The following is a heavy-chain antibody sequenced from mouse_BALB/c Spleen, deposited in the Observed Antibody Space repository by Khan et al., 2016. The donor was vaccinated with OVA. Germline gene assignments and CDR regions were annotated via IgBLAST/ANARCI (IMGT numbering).Heavy chain of an antibody. CDR1: GSTFSTYG. CDR3: ARLAYYYDSEGFAY. Sequence: EVELVESGGDLVRPEGSLKLSCAASGSTFSTYGMSWVRQTQDKRLEWVATISSGGSYTYYPASLQGRFTISRDNAKNTLYLQMSSLKSEDTAMFYCARLAYYYDSEGFAYWGQGTLVTVSA. J-gene: IGHJ3*01. CDR2: ISSGGSYT. V-gene: IGHV5-6*01. D-gene: IGHD1-1*01.